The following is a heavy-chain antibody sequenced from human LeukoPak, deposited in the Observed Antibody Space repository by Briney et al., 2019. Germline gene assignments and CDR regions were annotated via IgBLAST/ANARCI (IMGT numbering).Heavy chain of an antibody. J-gene: IGHJ4*02. Sequence: PSETLSLTCTVSGYSISSGYYWGWIRQPPGKGLEWIGSIYHSGSTYYNPSLKSRVTISVDTSKNQFSLKLSSVTAAGTAVYYCARVTHYYGSGSYPYWGQGTLVTVSS. D-gene: IGHD3-10*01. CDR2: IYHSGST. CDR1: GYSISSGYY. CDR3: ARVTHYYGSGSYPY. V-gene: IGHV4-38-2*02.